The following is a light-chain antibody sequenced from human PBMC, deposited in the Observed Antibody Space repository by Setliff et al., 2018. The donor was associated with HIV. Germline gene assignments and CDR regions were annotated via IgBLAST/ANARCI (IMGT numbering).Light chain of an antibody. CDR2: RNN. Sequence: QSALTQPPSASGTPGQRVTISCSGRSSNIGNNYVSWYQLLPGTAPKLLIYRNNQQPSGVPDRFSGSKSGTSASLAISGLRSGDEADYYCATSDDSLSAVVFGGGTKVTVL. CDR3: ATSDDSLSAVV. J-gene: IGLJ2*01. CDR1: SSNIGNNY. V-gene: IGLV1-47*01.